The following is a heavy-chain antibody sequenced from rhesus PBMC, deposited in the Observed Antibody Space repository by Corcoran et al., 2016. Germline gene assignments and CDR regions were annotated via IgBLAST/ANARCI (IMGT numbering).Heavy chain of an antibody. V-gene: IGHV4-76*01. Sequence: QVQLQESGPGLVKSSETLSLTCGVSGGSISGGYDWSWIRQPPGKGLECIGYIYGSRGSTNSNPSLKDRFTIAKDTSKNQFSLKLSSVTAADTAVYYCARRGGYSSGWSANYFDYWGQGVLVTVSS. J-gene: IGHJ4*01. CDR1: GGSISGGYD. CDR2: IYGSRGST. D-gene: IGHD6S26*01. CDR3: ARRGGYSSGWSANYFDY.